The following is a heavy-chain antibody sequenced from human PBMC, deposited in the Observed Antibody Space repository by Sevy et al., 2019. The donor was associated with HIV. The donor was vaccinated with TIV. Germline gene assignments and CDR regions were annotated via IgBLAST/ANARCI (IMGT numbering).Heavy chain of an antibody. CDR3: ARGYSSGGNWFDP. V-gene: IGHV3-21*01. CDR1: GFTFSSYS. D-gene: IGHD6-19*01. J-gene: IGHJ5*02. CDR2: ISSSSSYI. Sequence: GGSLRLSCAASGFTFSSYSMNWVRQAPGKGLEWVSSISSSSSYIYYADSVKGRFTISRDNAKNSLYLQMNSLRAEDTAVDYCARGYSSGGNWFDPWGQGTLVTVSS.